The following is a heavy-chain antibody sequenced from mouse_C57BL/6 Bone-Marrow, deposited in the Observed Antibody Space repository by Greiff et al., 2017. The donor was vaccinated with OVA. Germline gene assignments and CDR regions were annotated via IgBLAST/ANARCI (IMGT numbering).Heavy chain of an antibody. CDR3: ARSDGSDY. Sequence: QVQLQQSGAELVRPGASVKLSCKASGYTFTDYYINWVKQRPGQGLEWIARIYPGSGNTYYNEKFKGKATLTAEKSSSTAYMQLSSLTSEDSAVYFCARSDGSDYWGQGTTLTVSS. CDR1: GYTFTDYY. V-gene: IGHV1-76*01. D-gene: IGHD2-3*01. CDR2: IYPGSGNT. J-gene: IGHJ2*01.